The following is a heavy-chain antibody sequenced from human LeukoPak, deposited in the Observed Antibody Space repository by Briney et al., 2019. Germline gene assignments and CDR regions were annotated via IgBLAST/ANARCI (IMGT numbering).Heavy chain of an antibody. CDR3: ARNMGPGSSSWHGDY. J-gene: IGHJ4*02. Sequence: GGSLRLSCAASGFTFSSYWMSWVRQAPGKGLGWVANIKQDGSEKYYVDSVKGRFTISRDNAKNSLYLQMNSLRAEDTAVYYCARNMGPGSSSWHGDYWGQGTLVTVSS. CDR1: GFTFSSYW. CDR2: IKQDGSEK. D-gene: IGHD6-13*01. V-gene: IGHV3-7*01.